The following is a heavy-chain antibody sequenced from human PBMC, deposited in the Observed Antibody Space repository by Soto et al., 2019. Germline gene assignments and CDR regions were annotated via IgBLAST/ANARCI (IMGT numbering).Heavy chain of an antibody. D-gene: IGHD5-18*01. Sequence: SETLSLTCTVSGGSISSSSYYWGWIRQPPGKGLELIGSIYYSGSTYYNPSLKSRVTISVDTSKNQFSLKLSSVTAADTAVYYCAIVDTAMVALGMDVWGQGTTVTVSS. V-gene: IGHV4-39*01. CDR3: AIVDTAMVALGMDV. J-gene: IGHJ6*02. CDR1: GGSISSSSYY. CDR2: IYYSGST.